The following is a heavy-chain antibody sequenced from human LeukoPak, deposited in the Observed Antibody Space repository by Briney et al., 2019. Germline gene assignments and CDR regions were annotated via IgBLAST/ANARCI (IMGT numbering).Heavy chain of an antibody. V-gene: IGHV4-34*01. Sequence: SETLSLTCAVYGGSFSGYYWSWIRQPPGKGLEWIGEINHSGSTNYNPSLKSRVTMSVDTSRNQFSLRLSSVTPADTAVYYCARCDCSGGSCPLPWFDPWGQGTLVTVSS. CDR3: ARCDCSGGSCPLPWFDP. D-gene: IGHD2-15*01. J-gene: IGHJ5*02. CDR1: GGSFSGYY. CDR2: INHSGST.